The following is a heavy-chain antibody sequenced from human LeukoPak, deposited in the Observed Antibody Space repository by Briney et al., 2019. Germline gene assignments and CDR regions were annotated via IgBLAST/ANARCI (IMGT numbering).Heavy chain of an antibody. CDR1: GGSISSGGYS. CDR2: IYHSGST. J-gene: IGHJ4*02. D-gene: IGHD6-13*01. Sequence: TLSLTCAVSGGSISSGGYSWSWIRQPPGKGLEWIGYIYHSGSTYYNPSLKSRVTISVDRSKNQFSLKLSSVTAADTAVYYCARARIAAAGLYYFDYWGQGTLVTVSS. V-gene: IGHV4-30-2*01. CDR3: ARARIAAAGLYYFDY.